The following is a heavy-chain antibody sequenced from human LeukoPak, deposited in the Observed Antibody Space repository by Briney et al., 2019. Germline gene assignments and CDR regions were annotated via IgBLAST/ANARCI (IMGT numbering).Heavy chain of an antibody. CDR3: ARHAAGYSNYWFDP. CDR2: ISYDGSNK. Sequence: GGSLRLSCAASGFTFSSYGMHWVPQAPGKGLEWVAVISYDGSNKYYADSVKGRFTISRDNSKNTLYLQMNSLRAEDTAVYYCARHAAGYSNYWFDPWGQGTLVTVSS. D-gene: IGHD4-11*01. CDR1: GFTFSSYG. V-gene: IGHV3-30*03. J-gene: IGHJ5*02.